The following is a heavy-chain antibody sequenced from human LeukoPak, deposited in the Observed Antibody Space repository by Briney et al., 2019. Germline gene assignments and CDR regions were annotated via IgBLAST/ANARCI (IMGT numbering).Heavy chain of an antibody. D-gene: IGHD1-26*01. J-gene: IGHJ4*02. CDR3: ATDNSGSSDY. CDR2: IYSGGST. V-gene: IGHV3-53*01. Sequence: GGSLRLSCAASGFTVSSNYMSWVRQAPGKGLEWVSVIYSGGSTYYADSVKGRLTISRDNSKNTLYLQMNSLRAEDTAVYYCATDNSGSSDYWGQGTLVTVSS. CDR1: GFTVSSNY.